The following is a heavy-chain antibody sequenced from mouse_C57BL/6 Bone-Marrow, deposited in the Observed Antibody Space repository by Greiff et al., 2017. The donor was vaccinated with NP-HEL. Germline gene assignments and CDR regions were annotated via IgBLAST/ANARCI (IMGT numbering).Heavy chain of an antibody. V-gene: IGHV1-81*01. Sequence: QVQLKQSGAELARPGASVKLSCKASGYTFTSYGISWVKQRTGQGLEWIGEIYPRSGNTYYNEKFKGKATLTADKSSSTAYMELRSLTSEDSAVYFCANNLLLLRRGAFAYWGQGTLVTVSA. D-gene: IGHD2-2*01. CDR1: GYTFTSYG. J-gene: IGHJ3*01. CDR3: ANNLLLLRRGAFAY. CDR2: IYPRSGNT.